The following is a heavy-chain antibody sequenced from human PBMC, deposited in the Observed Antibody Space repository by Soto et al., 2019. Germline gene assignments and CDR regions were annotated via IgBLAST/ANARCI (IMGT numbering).Heavy chain of an antibody. D-gene: IGHD1-26*01. V-gene: IGHV4-4*07. Sequence: QLQLQESGPGLVKPSETLSLTCTVSGCSINSYYWSWIRQPAGKGLEWIGRIYTSGSTNYNPSLKGRVTMPVDTPKSRFSLTLSSVTAADTAVYYCARGLYSKVGATIWFDPWCQGALFTVSS. J-gene: IGHJ5*02. CDR3: ARGLYSKVGATIWFDP. CDR1: GCSINSYY. CDR2: IYTSGST.